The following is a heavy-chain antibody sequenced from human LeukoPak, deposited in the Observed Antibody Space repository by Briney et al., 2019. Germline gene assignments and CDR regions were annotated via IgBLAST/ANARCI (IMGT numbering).Heavy chain of an antibody. CDR1: GFTVSSNY. V-gene: IGHV3-53*01. D-gene: IGHD6-19*01. J-gene: IGHJ4*02. CDR2: IYSGGST. Sequence: GGSLRLSCAASGFTVSSNYMSWVRQAPGKGLEWVSVIYSGGSTDYADSVKGRFTISRDTSKNTLYLQMNSLRVEDTAVYFPVAAEDLDYWGQGTLVTVSS. CDR3: VAAEDLDY.